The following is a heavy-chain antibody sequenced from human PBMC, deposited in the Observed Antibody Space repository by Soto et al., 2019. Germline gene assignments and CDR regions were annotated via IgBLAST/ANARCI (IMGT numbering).Heavy chain of an antibody. CDR1: GFTFSSCD. D-gene: IGHD6-19*01. CDR2: ISGSGGST. J-gene: IGHJ4*02. CDR3: AKDSAVAGTDYFDY. V-gene: IGHV3-23*01. Sequence: PGGSLRLSCAASGFTFSSCDMSWVRQAPGKGLEWVSAISGSGGSTYYADSVKGRFTISRDNSKNTLYLQMNSLRAEDTAVYYCAKDSAVAGTDYFDYWGQGTLVTVSS.